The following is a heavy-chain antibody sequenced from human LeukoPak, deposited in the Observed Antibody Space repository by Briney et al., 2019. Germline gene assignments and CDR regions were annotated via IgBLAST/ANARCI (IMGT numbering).Heavy chain of an antibody. J-gene: IGHJ3*02. D-gene: IGHD2-2*01. V-gene: IGHV1-69*04. CDR2: IIPILGIA. Sequence: SVKVSCKASGGTFSSYAISWVRQAPGQGLEWMGRIIPILGIANYAQKFQGRVTITADKSTSTAYMELSSLRSEDTAVYYCARDREEGPCSSTSCQAFDIWGQGTMVTVSS. CDR3: ARDREEGPCSSTSCQAFDI. CDR1: GGTFSSYA.